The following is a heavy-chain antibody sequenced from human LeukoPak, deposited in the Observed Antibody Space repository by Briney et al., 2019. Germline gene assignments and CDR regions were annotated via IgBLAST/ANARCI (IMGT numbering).Heavy chain of an antibody. Sequence: ASVKVSCKASRYTFTGYYMHWVRQAPGQGLEWVGWINPNSGGTNYAQKFQGRVTMTRDTSISTAYMELTRLGSDDRAVYYCARGSSINWYKYYFDYWGQGTLVTVSS. J-gene: IGHJ4*02. CDR2: INPNSGGT. CDR1: RYTFTGYY. CDR3: ARGSSINWYKYYFDY. D-gene: IGHD6-13*01. V-gene: IGHV1-2*02.